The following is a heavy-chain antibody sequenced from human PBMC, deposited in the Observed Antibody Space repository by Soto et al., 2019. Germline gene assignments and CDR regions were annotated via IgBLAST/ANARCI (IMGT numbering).Heavy chain of an antibody. D-gene: IGHD2-2*01. Sequence: GESLKISCKGSGYSFTSYWISWVRQMPGKGLEWMGRIDPSDSYTNYSPSFQGHVTISADKSISTAYLQWSSLKASDTAMYYCASSPIVVVPAAKGGGGYGMDVWGRGTTVTVSS. J-gene: IGHJ6*04. CDR1: GYSFTSYW. V-gene: IGHV5-10-1*01. CDR2: IDPSDSYT. CDR3: ASSPIVVVPAAKGGGGYGMDV.